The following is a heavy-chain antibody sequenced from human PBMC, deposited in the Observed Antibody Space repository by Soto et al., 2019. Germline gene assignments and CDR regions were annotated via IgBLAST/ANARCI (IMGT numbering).Heavy chain of an antibody. CDR1: GYSFTSYW. CDR3: SYGRGAFDI. Sequence: GESLKISCKGSGYSFTSYWISWVRQMPGKGLEWMGRIDPSDSYTNYSPSLQGHVTISADKSISTAYLQWSSLKASDTAMYYCSYGRGAFDIWGQGTMVTVSS. CDR2: IDPSDSYT. V-gene: IGHV5-10-1*01. D-gene: IGHD6-25*01. J-gene: IGHJ3*02.